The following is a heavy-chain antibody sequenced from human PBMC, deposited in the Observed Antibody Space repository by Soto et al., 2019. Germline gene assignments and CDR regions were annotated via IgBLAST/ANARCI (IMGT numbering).Heavy chain of an antibody. CDR3: ARDIVVVVAATRWAWFDP. V-gene: IGHV4-4*07. CDR1: GGSISSYY. D-gene: IGHD2-15*01. CDR2: IYTSGST. Sequence: SETLSLTCTVSGGSISSYYWSWIRQPAGKGLELIGRIYTSGSTNYNPSLKSRVTMSVDTSKNQFSLKLSSVTAADTAVYYCARDIVVVVAATRWAWFDPWGQGTMVTVYS. J-gene: IGHJ5*02.